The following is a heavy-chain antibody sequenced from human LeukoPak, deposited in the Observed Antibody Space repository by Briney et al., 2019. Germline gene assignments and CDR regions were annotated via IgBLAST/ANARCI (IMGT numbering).Heavy chain of an antibody. CDR2: IITIFGTA. D-gene: IGHD3-22*01. CDR1: GGTFISYA. Sequence: SVKVSCKASGGTFISYAISWVRQAPGQGLEWMGGIITIFGTAKYAQKFQGRVTITADESTSTAYMELSSLRSEDTAVYYCAREGGDYYDSSGYYRGLLDYWGQGTLVTVSS. CDR3: AREGGDYYDSSGYYRGLLDY. V-gene: IGHV1-69*13. J-gene: IGHJ4*02.